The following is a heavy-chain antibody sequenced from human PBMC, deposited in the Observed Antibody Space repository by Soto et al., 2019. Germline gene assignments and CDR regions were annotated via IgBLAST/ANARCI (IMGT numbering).Heavy chain of an antibody. CDR1: GYSFTSFW. V-gene: IGHV5-10-1*01. J-gene: IGHJ6*02. Sequence: VESLKISCKGSGYSFTSFWINWVRPTPGKGLEWMGRIDPSDSYTKYSPSFQGHVTISADRSINTAYLQWSSLKASDTAVYFCAKLWWSGGRTMDVWGQGTTVTVSS. CDR3: AKLWWSGGRTMDV. CDR2: IDPSDSYT. D-gene: IGHD2-21*01.